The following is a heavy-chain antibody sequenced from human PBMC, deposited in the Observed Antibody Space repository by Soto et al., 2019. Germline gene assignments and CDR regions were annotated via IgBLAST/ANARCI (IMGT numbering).Heavy chain of an antibody. J-gene: IGHJ6*02. D-gene: IGHD3-10*01. V-gene: IGHV2-70*04. Sequence: YNPSLKSRVTISKDTSKNQVVLTMTNMDPVDTATYYCARIHWVRGVIIPYYYGMDVWGQGTTVTVSS. CDR3: ARIHWVRGVIIPYYYGMDV.